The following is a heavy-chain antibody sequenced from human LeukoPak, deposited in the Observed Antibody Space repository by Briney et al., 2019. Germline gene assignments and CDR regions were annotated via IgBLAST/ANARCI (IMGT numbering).Heavy chain of an antibody. CDR1: GGSISSYY. CDR3: ARGGYYYLDV. V-gene: IGHV4-59*08. D-gene: IGHD3-16*01. Sequence: PSETLSLTCTVSGGSISSYYWSWIRQPPGKGLEWIGYMYYSGGTNYNPSLKSRVTISVDTSKNQFSLKLSSVTAADTAVYYCARGGYYYLDVWGRGTTVTVSS. CDR2: MYYSGGT. J-gene: IGHJ6*03.